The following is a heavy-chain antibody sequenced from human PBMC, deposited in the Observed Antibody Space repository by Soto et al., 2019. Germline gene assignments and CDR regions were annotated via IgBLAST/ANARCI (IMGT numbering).Heavy chain of an antibody. J-gene: IGHJ4*02. D-gene: IGHD3-10*01. CDR1: GFTVGNNY. V-gene: IGHV3-53*01. CDR3: XXXXXXXGSXYNSFGY. CDR2: IYSTGTT. Sequence: EVQLVESGGGLIQPGGSLKLSCAASGFTVGNNYMSWVXXXPGKGLEWVSLIYSTGTTKYADSVKGRFTVSRDNAKNTXXXXMXXXXXXXXXXXXXXXXXXXXGSXYNSFGYWGQGTLVTVSS.